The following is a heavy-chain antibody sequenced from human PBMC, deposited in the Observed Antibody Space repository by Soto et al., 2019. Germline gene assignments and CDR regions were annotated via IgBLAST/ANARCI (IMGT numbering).Heavy chain of an antibody. CDR2: MNPNSGHT. Sequence: GDSVKVSCKASGYTFTSLDINWVRQATGQGLEWMGWMNPNSGHTGYAQKFQGRVTMTRDTSISTAYMELSSLRYEDTAVYYCTVCRNSGDASNGRRYSGQGTLVTVSS. D-gene: IGHD1-1*01. CDR1: GYTFTSLD. CDR3: TVCRNSGDASNGRRY. J-gene: IGHJ4*02. V-gene: IGHV1-8*01.